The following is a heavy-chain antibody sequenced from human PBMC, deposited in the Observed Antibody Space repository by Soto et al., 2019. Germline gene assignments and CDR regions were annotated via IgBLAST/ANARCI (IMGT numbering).Heavy chain of an antibody. CDR2: MNPNSGNT. Sequence: QVKLVQSGAEVKKPGASVKVSCKASGYTFTSYDINWVRQATGQGLEWMGWMNPNSGNTGYAQKFQGRVTMTRNTSISRAYMELGSLTSEDTAVYYCAGLLAVAGTGRWFDPWGQGTLVAVSS. D-gene: IGHD6-19*01. V-gene: IGHV1-8*01. CDR3: AGLLAVAGTGRWFDP. CDR1: GYTFTSYD. J-gene: IGHJ5*02.